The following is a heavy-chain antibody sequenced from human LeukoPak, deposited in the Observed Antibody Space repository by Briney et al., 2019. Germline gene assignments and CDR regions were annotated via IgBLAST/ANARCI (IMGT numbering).Heavy chain of an antibody. J-gene: IGHJ2*01. Sequence: GGSLRLSCAASGFTFSDYYMSWIRQAPGKGLEWVSYISSSNRYTNYADSVKGRFTISRDNSKNSLSLQMNSLRAEDTAVYYCARVVGRNWYLDLWGRGTQVTVSS. CDR1: GFTFSDYY. D-gene: IGHD1-14*01. CDR3: ARVVGRNWYLDL. CDR2: ISSSNRYT. V-gene: IGHV3-11*05.